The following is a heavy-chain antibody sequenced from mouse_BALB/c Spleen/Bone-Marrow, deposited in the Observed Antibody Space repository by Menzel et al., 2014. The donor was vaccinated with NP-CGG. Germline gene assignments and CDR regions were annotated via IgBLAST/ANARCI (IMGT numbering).Heavy chain of an antibody. CDR2: IDPANGDI. D-gene: IGHD2-1*01. V-gene: IGHV14-3*02. CDR1: GFNIKDTY. CDR3: ARGGNYGWFAY. Sequence: EVQLQQSGAELVKPGASVKSSCTASGFNIKDTYMHWVKQRPEQGLEWIGRIDPANGDIIYDPKFQGKATITADTSSNTAYLQLSSLTSEDTAVYYCARGGNYGWFAYWGQGTLVTVSA. J-gene: IGHJ3*01.